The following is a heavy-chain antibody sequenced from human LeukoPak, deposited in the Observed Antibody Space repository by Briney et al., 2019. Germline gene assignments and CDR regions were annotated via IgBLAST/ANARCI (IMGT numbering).Heavy chain of an antibody. D-gene: IGHD1-26*01. Sequence: PGRSLRLSRTASGFTFGDYTITWIRQAPGKGLEWVGFIRNKVDGGTPEYAASVKGRFTISRDDSKSIAYLQMNSLKTDDTAVYYCTRDPPTRYWGQGTLVSVSS. CDR1: GFTFGDYT. J-gene: IGHJ4*02. V-gene: IGHV3-49*03. CDR3: TRDPPTRY. CDR2: IRNKVDGGTP.